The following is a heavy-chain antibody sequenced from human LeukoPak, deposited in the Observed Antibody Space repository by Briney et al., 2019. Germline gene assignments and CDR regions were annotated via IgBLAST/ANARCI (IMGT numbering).Heavy chain of an antibody. V-gene: IGHV5-51*01. J-gene: IGHJ3*02. CDR2: IYPGDSDT. CDR1: GYSCTSYW. Sequence: LGESLHISCKGSGYSCTSYWIGGVRHMPPKGLEWMGSIYPGDSDTRYSPSFQSQVTISADKSISTAYLQWSSLKASDTAMYYCARQRSYYDSSGYYYAFDIWGQGTMVTVSS. D-gene: IGHD3-22*01. CDR3: ARQRSYYDSSGYYYAFDI.